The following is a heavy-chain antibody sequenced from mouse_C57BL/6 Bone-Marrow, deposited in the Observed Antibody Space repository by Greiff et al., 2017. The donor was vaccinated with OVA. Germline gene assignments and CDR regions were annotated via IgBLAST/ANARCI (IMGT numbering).Heavy chain of an antibody. J-gene: IGHJ1*03. Sequence: EVHLVESGGGLVKPGGSLKLSCAASGFTFSDYGMHWVRQAPEKGLEWVAYISSGSSTIYYADTVKGRSTISRDNAKNTLFLQMTSLRSEDAAMDYYSRINYWYFEVGGTGTAITVTA. CDR3: SRINYWYFEV. CDR1: GFTFSDYG. V-gene: IGHV5-17*01. CDR2: ISSGSSTI.